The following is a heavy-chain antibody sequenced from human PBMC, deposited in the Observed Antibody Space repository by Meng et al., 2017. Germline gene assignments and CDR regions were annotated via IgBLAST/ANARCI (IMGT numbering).Heavy chain of an antibody. CDR3: ARESVSRSFDY. D-gene: IGHD5/OR15-5a*01. CDR2: IKQAGSEK. CDR1: GFTFSDFW. J-gene: IGHJ4*02. Sequence: GESLKISCAASGFTFSDFWMSWVRQVPGKGLEWVANIKQAGSEKYYVASVKGRFTISRDNAKNSLYLKMNSLRAEDTAVYYCARESVSRSFDYWGQGTLVTVSS. V-gene: IGHV3-7*01.